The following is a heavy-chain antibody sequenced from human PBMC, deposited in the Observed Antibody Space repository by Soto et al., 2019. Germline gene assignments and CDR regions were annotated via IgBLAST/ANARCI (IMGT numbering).Heavy chain of an antibody. D-gene: IGHD4-4*01. J-gene: IGHJ5*02. CDR1: GGSISSHY. CDR3: SRGYSYYSWFDP. V-gene: IGHV4-59*11. Sequence: QVLLHESGPGLVKPSETLSLTCTVSGGSISSHYWSWIRQPPGKGLEWIGYISYTGSPNYNPSLESRVTISVDTSKNQFSLKLSSVTAADTAVYYCSRGYSYYSWFDPWGQGTLVTVS. CDR2: ISYTGSP.